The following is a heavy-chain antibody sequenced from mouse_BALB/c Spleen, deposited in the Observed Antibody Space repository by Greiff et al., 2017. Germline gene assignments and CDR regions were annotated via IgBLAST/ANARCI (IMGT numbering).Heavy chain of an antibody. V-gene: IGHV1-69*02. CDR3: ARWAGRHAY. Sequence: QVQLQQPGAELVKPGASVKLSCKASGYTFTSYWMHWVKQRPGQGLEWIGEIDPSDSYTNYNQKFKGKATLTVDKSSSTAYMQLSSLTSEDSAVYYCARWAGRHAYWGQGTLVTVSA. J-gene: IGHJ3*01. CDR2: IDPSDSYT. D-gene: IGHD2-12*01. CDR1: GYTFTSYW.